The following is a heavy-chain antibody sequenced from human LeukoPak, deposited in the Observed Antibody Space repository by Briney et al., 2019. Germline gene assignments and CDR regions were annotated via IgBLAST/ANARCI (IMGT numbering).Heavy chain of an antibody. CDR1: GFTFSSYS. CDR2: ISSSSSYI. J-gene: IGHJ5*02. V-gene: IGHV3-21*01. CDR3: ARVLDNWFDP. Sequence: GGSLRLSCAASGFTFSSYSMNWLRQAPGKGLEWVSSISSSSSYIYYADSVKGRFTISRDNAKNSLYLQMNSLRAEDTAVYYCARVLDNWFDPWGQGTLVTVSS.